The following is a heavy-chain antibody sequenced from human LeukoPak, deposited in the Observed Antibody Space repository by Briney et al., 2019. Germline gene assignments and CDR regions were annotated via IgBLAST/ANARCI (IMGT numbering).Heavy chain of an antibody. CDR1: GFTFSSYN. J-gene: IGHJ3*01. Sequence: GGSLRLSCAASGFTFSSYNMNWVRQAPGKGLEWVSSISSSSSYIYYADSVKGRFTISRDNAKNSLYLQMNSLRAEDTAVYYCASPLLWFGDFPFDVWGQGTMVTVSS. CDR2: ISSSSSYI. D-gene: IGHD3-10*01. CDR3: ASPLLWFGDFPFDV. V-gene: IGHV3-21*01.